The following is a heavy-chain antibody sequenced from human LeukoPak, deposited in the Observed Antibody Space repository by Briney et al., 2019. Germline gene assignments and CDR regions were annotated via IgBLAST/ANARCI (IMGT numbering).Heavy chain of an antibody. J-gene: IGHJ3*02. CDR1: GGSFSGYY. CDR2: INHSGST. V-gene: IGHV4-34*01. CDR3: ATSAVVVAATPVAFDI. Sequence: SETLSLTCAVYGGSFSGYYWSWIRQPPGKGLEWIGEINHSGSTNYNPSLKSRVTISVDTSKNQFSLKLSSVTAADTAVYYCATSAVVVAATPVAFDIWGQGTMVTVSS. D-gene: IGHD2-15*01.